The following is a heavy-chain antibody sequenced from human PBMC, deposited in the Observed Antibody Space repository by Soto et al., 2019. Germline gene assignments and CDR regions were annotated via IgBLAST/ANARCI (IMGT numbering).Heavy chain of an antibody. CDR3: ARHGAIYSNSWYDFDY. CDR2: IYHSGST. CDR1: GGSISSSGYY. V-gene: IGHV4-39*01. Sequence: SETLSLTCTVSGGSISSSGYYWGWIRQPPGKGLEWIGEIYHSGSTNYNPSLKSRVTISVDMSQNQFSLKLTSVTAADTAVYYCARHGAIYSNSWYDFDYWGQGTLVTVSS. D-gene: IGHD5-18*01. J-gene: IGHJ4*02.